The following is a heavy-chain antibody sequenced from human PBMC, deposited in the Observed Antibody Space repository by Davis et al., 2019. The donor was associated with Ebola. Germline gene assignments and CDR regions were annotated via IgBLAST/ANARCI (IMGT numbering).Heavy chain of an antibody. CDR3: ARDRDFGSSWPYYYYYMDV. CDR2: IYTSGST. CDR1: GGSISSYY. Sequence: PSETLSLTCTVSGGSISSYYWSWIRQPAGKGLEWIGRIYTSGSTNYNPSLKSRVTMSVDTSKNQFSLKLSSVTAADTAVYYCARDRDFGSSWPYYYYYMDVWGKGTTVTVSS. D-gene: IGHD6-13*01. V-gene: IGHV4-4*07. J-gene: IGHJ6*03.